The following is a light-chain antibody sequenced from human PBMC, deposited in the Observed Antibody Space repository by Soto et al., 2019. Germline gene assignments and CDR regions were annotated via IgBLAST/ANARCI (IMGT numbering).Light chain of an antibody. CDR2: GAS. CDR3: QQYNNWPPMYT. J-gene: IGKJ2*01. V-gene: IGKV3-15*01. Sequence: EVVMTQSPATLSVSPGERATLSCRASQSVSRNLAWYRQKPGQAPRLLIYGASTRAAGLPARFSGSGSGTEFTLTISNLQSEDFAVYYRQQYNNWPPMYTFGQGTKVDIK. CDR1: QSVSRN.